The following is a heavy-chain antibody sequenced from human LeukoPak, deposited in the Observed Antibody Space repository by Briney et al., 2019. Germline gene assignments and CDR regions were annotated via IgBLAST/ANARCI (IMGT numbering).Heavy chain of an antibody. D-gene: IGHD5-18*01. CDR2: IYHSGST. J-gene: IGHJ4*02. CDR1: GGSISSGGYS. V-gene: IGHV4-30-2*01. CDR3: ARGGYSYGYPLDY. Sequence: PSQILSLTSAVSGGSISSGGYSWSWIRQPPGKGLEWIGYIYHSGSTYYNPSLKSRVTISVDRSKNQFSLKLSSVTAADTAVYYCARGGYSYGYPLDYWGQGTLVTVSS.